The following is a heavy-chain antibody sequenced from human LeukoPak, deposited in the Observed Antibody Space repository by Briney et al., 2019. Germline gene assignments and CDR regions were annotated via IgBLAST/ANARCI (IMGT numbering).Heavy chain of an antibody. J-gene: IGHJ4*02. CDR2: IRSKANSYAT. Sequence: GGSLRLSCAASGFTFSGSAMHWVRQASGKGLEWVGRIRSKANSYATAYAASVKGRFTISRDDSKNMAHLQINSLNTEDTAVYYCKVNYCSGGSCYMLWGQGTLVTVSS. V-gene: IGHV3-73*01. CDR1: GFTFSGSA. D-gene: IGHD2-15*01. CDR3: KVNYCSGGSCYML.